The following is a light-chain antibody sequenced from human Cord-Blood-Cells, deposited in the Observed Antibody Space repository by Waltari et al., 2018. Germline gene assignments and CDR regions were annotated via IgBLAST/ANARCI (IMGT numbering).Light chain of an antibody. V-gene: IGLV2-11*01. J-gene: IGLJ3*02. Sequence: QSALTQPRSVSGSPGQSVTISCTGTSSDVGGDNYVSVYQQHPGKAPKLMIYDVSKRPSGVPDRFSGSKYGNTASLTISGLQAEDEADYYCCSYAGSYTNWVFGGGTKLTVL. CDR3: CSYAGSYTNWV. CDR2: DVS. CDR1: SSDVGGDNY.